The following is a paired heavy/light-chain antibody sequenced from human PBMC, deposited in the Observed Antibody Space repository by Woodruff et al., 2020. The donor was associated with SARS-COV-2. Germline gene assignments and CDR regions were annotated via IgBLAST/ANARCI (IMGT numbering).Heavy chain of an antibody. V-gene: IGHV3-15*07. CDR1: GFTFTKAW. J-gene: IGHJ4*02. CDR3: TTDGAITVAPSTAY. D-gene: IGHD6-19*01. CDR2: IKSKPDGGTT. Sequence: EVQLVESGEDLVKPGGSLRLSCATSGFTFTKAWMNWVRQAPGKGLEWVGRIKSKPDGGTTDYATPVKGRFTISRDDSKNTLYLQMDGLTTEDTAIYYCTTDGAITVAPSTAYWGQGILVSVSS.
Light chain of an antibody. V-gene: IGKV1-5*03. CDR1: QSISSW. CDR2: KVS. J-gene: IGKJ2*01. Sequence: DIQLTQSPSTLSASVGDRVTITCRASQSISSWLAWYQQKPGKAPKLLIYKVSSLETGVPSRFSGSGSGTEFTLTVSSLQPDDFATYYCQQSQSSPLTFGQGTKLEIE. CDR3: QQSQSSPLT.